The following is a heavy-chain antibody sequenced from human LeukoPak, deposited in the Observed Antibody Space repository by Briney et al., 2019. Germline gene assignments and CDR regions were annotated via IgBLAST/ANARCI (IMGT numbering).Heavy chain of an antibody. J-gene: IGHJ4*02. V-gene: IGHV3-30-3*01. D-gene: IGHD6-6*01. CDR2: ISYDGSNK. Sequence: GRSLRLSCAASGFTFSSYAMHWVRQAPGKGLEWVAVISYDGSNKYYADSVKSRFTISRDNSKNTLYLQMNSLRAEDTAVYYCARYSSSSVYWGQGTLVTVSS. CDR1: GFTFSSYA. CDR3: ARYSSSSVY.